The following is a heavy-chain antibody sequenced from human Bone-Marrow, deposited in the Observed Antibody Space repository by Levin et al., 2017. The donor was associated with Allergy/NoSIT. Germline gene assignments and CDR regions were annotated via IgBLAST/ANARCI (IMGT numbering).Heavy chain of an antibody. Sequence: GGSLRLSCAASGFSFSSFTMSWVRHNPGKGLEWVSGITGSGGGTFYADSVKGRFTLSRDNFKNTLYLQMNSLRVEDTAVYYCAAHLCSGGNCYGGEAFDAWGQGTMVTVSS. CDR2: ITGSGGGT. V-gene: IGHV3-23*01. CDR3: AAHLCSGGNCYGGEAFDA. CDR1: GFSFSSFT. J-gene: IGHJ3*01. D-gene: IGHD2-15*01.